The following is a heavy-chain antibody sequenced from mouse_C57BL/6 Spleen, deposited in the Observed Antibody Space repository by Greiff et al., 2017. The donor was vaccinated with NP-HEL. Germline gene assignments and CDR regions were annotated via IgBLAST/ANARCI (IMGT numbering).Heavy chain of an antibody. Sequence: QVQLQQPGAELVKPGASVKLSCKASGYTFTSYWMQWVKQRPGQGLEWIGEIDPSDSYTNYNQKFKGKATLTVDTSSSTAYMQLSSLTSEDSAVYYCARRGAVVAHFDYWGQGTTLTVSS. V-gene: IGHV1-50*01. D-gene: IGHD1-1*01. CDR3: ARRGAVVAHFDY. J-gene: IGHJ2*01. CDR1: GYTFTSYW. CDR2: IDPSDSYT.